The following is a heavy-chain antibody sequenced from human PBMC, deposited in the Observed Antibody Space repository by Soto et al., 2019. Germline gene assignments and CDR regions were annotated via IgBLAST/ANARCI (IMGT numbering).Heavy chain of an antibody. Sequence: GGSLRLSCAASGFTFSSYVMHWVRQAPGKGLEWVAVISYDGRHKYYADSVKGRFTISRDNSKNTLYLQMNSLRREDTAVYNCAKDLSVGATRYYNGMDVWGQGTTVTVSS. CDR1: GFTFSSYV. V-gene: IGHV3-30*18. CDR3: AKDLSVGATRYYNGMDV. J-gene: IGHJ6*02. D-gene: IGHD1-26*01. CDR2: ISYDGRHK.